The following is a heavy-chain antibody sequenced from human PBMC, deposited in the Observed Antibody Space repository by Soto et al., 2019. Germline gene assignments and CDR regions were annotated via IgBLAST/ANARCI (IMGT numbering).Heavy chain of an antibody. J-gene: IGHJ4*02. CDR1: GGSISSYY. D-gene: IGHD5-12*01. V-gene: IGHV4-59*01. Sequence: PSETLSLTCTVSGGSISSYYWSWIRQPPGKGLEWIGYIYYSGSTNYNPSLKSRVTISVDTSKNQFSLKLSSVTAADTAVYYCARVGSGYDFGKFDYWGQGTLVTVSS. CDR3: ARVGSGYDFGKFDY. CDR2: IYYSGST.